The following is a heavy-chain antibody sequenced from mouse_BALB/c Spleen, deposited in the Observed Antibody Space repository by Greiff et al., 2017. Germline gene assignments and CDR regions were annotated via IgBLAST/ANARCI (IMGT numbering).Heavy chain of an antibody. D-gene: IGHD5-1*01. CDR2: IYPGGGYT. Sequence: QVHVKQSGAELVRPGTSVKISCKASGYTFTNYWLGWVKQRPGHGLEWIGDIYPGGGYTNYNEKFKGKATLTADPSYSTAYMQLSSLTSEDSSVYICARNRVLGDYAMDYWGQGTSVTVSS. J-gene: IGHJ4*01. CDR1: GYTFTNYW. CDR3: ARNRVLGDYAMDY. V-gene: IGHV1-63*02.